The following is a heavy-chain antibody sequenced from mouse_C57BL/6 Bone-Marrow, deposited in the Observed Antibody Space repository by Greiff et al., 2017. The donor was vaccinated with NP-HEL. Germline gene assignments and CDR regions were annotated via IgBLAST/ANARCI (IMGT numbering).Heavy chain of an antibody. Sequence: EVMLVESGGGLVQPGGSLSLSCAASGFTFTDYYMSWVRQPPGKALEWLGFIRNKANGYTTEYSASVKGRFTISRDNSQSILYLQMNALGAEDSATYYCARYRRYFDVWGTGTTVTVSS. CDR1: GFTFTDYY. V-gene: IGHV7-3*01. CDR3: ARYRRYFDV. CDR2: IRNKANGYTT. J-gene: IGHJ1*03.